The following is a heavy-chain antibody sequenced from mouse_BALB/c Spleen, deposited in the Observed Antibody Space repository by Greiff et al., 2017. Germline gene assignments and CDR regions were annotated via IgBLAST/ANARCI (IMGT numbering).Heavy chain of an antibody. CDR3: ALLDY. CDR2: IDPANGNT. J-gene: IGHJ2*01. V-gene: IGHV14-3*02. Sequence: VQLQQSGAELVKPGASVKLSCTASGFTFKNTHMHWVKQRPEQGLEWIGRIDPANGNTNYDPKFQGKATITADTSSNTAYLQLSSLTSEDTAVYYCALLDYWGQGTTVTVSS. CDR1: GFTFKNTH.